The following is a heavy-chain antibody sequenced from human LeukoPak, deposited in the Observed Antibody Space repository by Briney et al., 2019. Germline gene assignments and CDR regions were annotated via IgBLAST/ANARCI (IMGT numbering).Heavy chain of an antibody. CDR3: ARGQRYCSGGSCYAPLDY. D-gene: IGHD2-15*01. CDR2: TYTSGST. V-gene: IGHV4-4*07. CDR1: GGSISSYY. J-gene: IGHJ4*02. Sequence: SETLSLTCTVSGGSISSYYWSWIRQPAGKGPEWIGRTYTSGSTNYNPSLKSRVTMSVDTSKNQFSLKLSSVTAADTAVYYCARGQRYCSGGSCYAPLDYWGQGTLVTVSS.